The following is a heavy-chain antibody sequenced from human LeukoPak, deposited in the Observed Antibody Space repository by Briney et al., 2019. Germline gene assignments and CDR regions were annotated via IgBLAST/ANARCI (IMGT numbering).Heavy chain of an antibody. D-gene: IGHD3-10*01. J-gene: IGHJ4*02. CDR3: ARDKSENYYGSGSYPDYFDY. CDR1: GYTLTSYG. Sequence: GASVKVSCKASGYTLTSYGISWVRQAPGQGLEWMGWISAYNGNTNYAQKLQGRVTMTTDTSTSTAYMELRSLRSDDTAVYYCARDKSENYYGSGSYPDYFDYWGQGTLVTVSS. CDR2: ISAYNGNT. V-gene: IGHV1-18*01.